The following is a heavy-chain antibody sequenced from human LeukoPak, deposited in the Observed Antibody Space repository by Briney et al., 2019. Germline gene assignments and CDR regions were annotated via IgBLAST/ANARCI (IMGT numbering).Heavy chain of an antibody. CDR3: ARDFGPVDGTIFGVVISAYGMDV. Sequence: ASVKVSCKASGYTFTSYYMHWVRQAPGRGLEWMGIINPSGGSTSYAQKFQGRVTMTRDTSTSTVYMELSSLRSEDTAVYYCARDFGPVDGTIFGVVISAYGMDVWGQGTTVTVSS. D-gene: IGHD3-3*01. CDR2: INPSGGST. J-gene: IGHJ6*02. CDR1: GYTFTSYY. V-gene: IGHV1-46*01.